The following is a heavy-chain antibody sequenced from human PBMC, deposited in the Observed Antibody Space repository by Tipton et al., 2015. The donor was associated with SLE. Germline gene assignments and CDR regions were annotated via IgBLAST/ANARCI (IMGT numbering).Heavy chain of an antibody. CDR1: GFTFSSYS. Sequence: SLRLSCAASGFTFSSYSMNWVRQAPGKGLEWVAFIRFDGSNKYYADSVKGRFTISRDNSKNTLYMQMNSLRAEDTAVYYCAKDSELHGSGNIPYGMDVWGQGTSVTVSS. J-gene: IGHJ6*02. V-gene: IGHV3-30*02. CDR2: IRFDGSNK. CDR3: AKDSELHGSGNIPYGMDV. D-gene: IGHD3-10*01.